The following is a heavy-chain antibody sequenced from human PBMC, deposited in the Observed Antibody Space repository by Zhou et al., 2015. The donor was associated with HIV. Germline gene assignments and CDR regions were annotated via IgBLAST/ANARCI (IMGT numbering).Heavy chain of an antibody. CDR3: ASGFRGESYCGGDCYSWVAYYYYYGMDV. J-gene: IGHJ6*02. CDR2: IIPIFGTA. CDR1: GGTFSSYA. D-gene: IGHD2-21*02. Sequence: QVQLVQSGAEVKKPGSSVKVSCKASGGTFSSYAISWVRQAPGQGLEWMGGIIPIFGTANYAQKFQGRVTITADKSTSTAYMELSSLRSEDTAVYYCASGFRGESYCGGDCYSWVAYYYYYGMDVWGQGTTVTVSS. V-gene: IGHV1-69*06.